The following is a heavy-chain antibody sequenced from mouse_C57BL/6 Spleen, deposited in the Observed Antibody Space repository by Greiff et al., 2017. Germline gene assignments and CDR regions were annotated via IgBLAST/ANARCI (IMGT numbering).Heavy chain of an antibody. CDR2: IDPYSGGT. J-gene: IGHJ2*01. CDR1: GYTFTSYW. Sequence: QVQLQQPGAELVKPGASVKLSCKASGYTFTSYWMHWVKQRPGRGLEWIGRIDPYSGGTKYNEKFKSKATLTVDKPSSTAYMQLSSLTSEDSAVYYCAREGGLITTVVAGLDFDYWGQGTTLTVSS. D-gene: IGHD1-1*01. CDR3: AREGGLITTVVAGLDFDY. V-gene: IGHV1-72*01.